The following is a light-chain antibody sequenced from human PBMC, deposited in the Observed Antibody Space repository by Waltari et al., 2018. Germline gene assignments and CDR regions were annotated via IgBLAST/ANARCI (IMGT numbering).Light chain of an antibody. Sequence: SLSASVGDKVTITCQSSQSVDSWLVWFQQKPGKAPKPLIYQASILESGVPSRFSGSRSGTDFTLTISSLQPEDCATYFCQQYESVPFTFGGGTKVEIK. CDR3: QQYESVPFT. J-gene: IGKJ4*01. CDR2: QAS. V-gene: IGKV1-13*02. CDR1: QSVDSW.